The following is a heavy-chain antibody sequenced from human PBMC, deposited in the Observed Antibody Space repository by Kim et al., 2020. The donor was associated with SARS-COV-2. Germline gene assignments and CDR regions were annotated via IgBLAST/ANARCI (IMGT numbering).Heavy chain of an antibody. CDR1: GFTFSSCA. CDR2: INPNGTSS. J-gene: IGHJ6*02. Sequence: GGSLRLSCAASGFTFSSCAMTWVRQAPGKGLEWVSSINPNGTSSYYANSVRGRFTISRDNSKNTLFLQLNSLRAEDTALYFCAKAVGDEIDLGGWGQRPT. D-gene: IGHD3-16*01. V-gene: IGHV3-23*05. CDR3: AKAVGDEIDLGG.